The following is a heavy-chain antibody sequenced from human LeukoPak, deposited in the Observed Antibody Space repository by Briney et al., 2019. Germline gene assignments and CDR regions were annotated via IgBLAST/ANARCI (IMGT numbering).Heavy chain of an antibody. CDR2: IYYSGST. CDR1: GGSISSYY. J-gene: IGHJ5*02. D-gene: IGHD3-3*01. Sequence: SETLSLTCTVSGGSISSYYWSWIRQPPGKGLEWIGYIYYSGSTNYNPSLKSRVTISVDTSKNQFSLRLSSVTAADTAVYYCARAGADGWSGYAKGWFDPWGQGTLVTVSS. V-gene: IGHV4-59*01. CDR3: ARAGADGWSGYAKGWFDP.